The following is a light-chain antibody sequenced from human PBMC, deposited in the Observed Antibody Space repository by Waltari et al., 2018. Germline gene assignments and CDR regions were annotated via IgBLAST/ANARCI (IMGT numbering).Light chain of an antibody. J-gene: IGLJ2*01. V-gene: IGLV3-1*01. CDR2: QDN. Sequence: SYELTQPPSVSVSPGPTVSITCSGDNAEDKYTCWYQQKPGQSPVLVIYQDNKRPSGIPERFSGSNSGNTATLTISGTQAVDEADYYCQAWDSSIEVFGGGTKLTVL. CDR3: QAWDSSIEV. CDR1: NAEDKY.